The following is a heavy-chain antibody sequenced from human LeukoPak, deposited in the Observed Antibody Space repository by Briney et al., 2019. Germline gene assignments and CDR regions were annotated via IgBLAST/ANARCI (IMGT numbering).Heavy chain of an antibody. CDR3: ERGQYSSGY. J-gene: IGHJ4*02. D-gene: IGHD5-18*01. V-gene: IGHV3-7*01. Sequence: PGGSLRLSCAASGFTFSDFWMSWVRQAPGKGLEWVANIKQDGSKQYYLDSVKGRFTISRDNAKNSLYLRMNSLRAEDTAVYYCERGQYSSGYWGQGTLVTVSS. CDR2: IKQDGSKQ. CDR1: GFTFSDFW.